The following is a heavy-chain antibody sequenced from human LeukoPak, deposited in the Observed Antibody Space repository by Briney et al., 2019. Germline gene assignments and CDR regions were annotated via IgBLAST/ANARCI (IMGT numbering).Heavy chain of an antibody. Sequence: ASVKASCKASGYTFTSYHMHWVRQAPGQGLEWMGKINLSGGSTTYAQKFQGRVTMTRDTSTSTVYMELSSLRSEDTAVYYCARDYVDDIPMIKDYWGQGTLVTVSS. CDR3: ARDYVDDIPMIKDY. D-gene: IGHD2-8*01. CDR2: INLSGGST. V-gene: IGHV1-46*01. CDR1: GYTFTSYH. J-gene: IGHJ4*02.